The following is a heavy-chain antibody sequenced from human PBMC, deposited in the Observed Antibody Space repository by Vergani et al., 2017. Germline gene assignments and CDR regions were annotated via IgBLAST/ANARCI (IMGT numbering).Heavy chain of an antibody. V-gene: IGHV3-49*04. D-gene: IGHD3-3*01. J-gene: IGHJ6*04. CDR2: IRSKAYGGTT. CDR1: GFTFGDYA. Sequence: EVQLVESGGGLVQPGRSLRLSCTASGFTFGDYAMSWVRQAPGKGLEWVGFIRSKAYGGTTEYAASVKGRFTISRDDSKSIAYLQMNSLRAEDTAVYYCASSLRFLEWSLMDVWGKGTTVTVSS. CDR3: ASSLRFLEWSLMDV.